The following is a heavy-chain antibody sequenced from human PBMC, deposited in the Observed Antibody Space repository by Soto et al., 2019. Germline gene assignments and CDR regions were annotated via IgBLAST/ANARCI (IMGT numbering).Heavy chain of an antibody. V-gene: IGHV4-30-4*01. D-gene: IGHD6-19*01. J-gene: IGHJ4*02. CDR3: ARDYRSGYDN. CDR1: GGSISSGGYY. CDR2: VYYTGGS. Sequence: SETLSLTCTVAGGSISSGGYYWSWIRQPPGKGLEWIAYVYYTGGSYYNPSLKSRATISVDTSKNQFSLKVSSVTATDTAVYYCARDYRSGYDNWGQGILVTVSS.